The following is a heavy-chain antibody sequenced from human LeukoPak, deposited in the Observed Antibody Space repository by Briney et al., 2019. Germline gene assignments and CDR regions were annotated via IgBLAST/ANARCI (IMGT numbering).Heavy chain of an antibody. Sequence: GGSLRLSCAASGFTFSTYWMSWVRQAPGKGLEWVANIKQDGREKYYVDSVKGRFTISRDNAKNSLYLQMNSLRAEDTAVYYCARVEDYDILTGFDYWGQGTLVTVSS. D-gene: IGHD3-9*01. J-gene: IGHJ4*02. V-gene: IGHV3-7*01. CDR3: ARVEDYDILTGFDY. CDR2: IKQDGREK. CDR1: GFTFSTYW.